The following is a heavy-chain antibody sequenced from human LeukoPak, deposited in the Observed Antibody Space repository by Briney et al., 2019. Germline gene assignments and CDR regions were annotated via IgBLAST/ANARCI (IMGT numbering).Heavy chain of an antibody. CDR3: ARVGYTNINCLNWFDP. Sequence: GASVKVSCKASGYTFTDYYLHWVRQAPGQGLEWMGWINPNSGGTKYAQKFQGRVTMTRDTSSSTAYMELSRLRSDDTAVYYCARVGYTNINCLNWFDPWGQGTLAIVSS. CDR2: INPNSGGT. J-gene: IGHJ5*02. CDR1: GYTFTDYY. V-gene: IGHV1-2*02. D-gene: IGHD3-16*02.